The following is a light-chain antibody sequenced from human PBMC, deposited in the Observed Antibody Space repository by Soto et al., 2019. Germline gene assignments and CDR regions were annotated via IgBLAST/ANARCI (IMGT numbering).Light chain of an antibody. Sequence: DIQMTQSPSALSASVGDRVTITGRASQSISSWLAWYQQKPGKAPKLLIYKASSLESGVPSRFSGSGSGTEFTLTISSLQPDDFATYYCQHYNSYPWTFGHGTKVEIK. CDR1: QSISSW. CDR2: KAS. CDR3: QHYNSYPWT. J-gene: IGKJ1*01. V-gene: IGKV1-5*03.